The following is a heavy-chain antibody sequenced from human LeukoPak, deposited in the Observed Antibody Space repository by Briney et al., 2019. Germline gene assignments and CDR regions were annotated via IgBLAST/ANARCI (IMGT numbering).Heavy chain of an antibody. CDR1: GFTFSSYA. D-gene: IGHD3-16*01. CDR3: AKDQEVFGRSSFDY. Sequence: GGSLRPSCAASGFTFSSYAMSWVRQAPGKGLEWVSAISGSGGSTYYADSVKGRFTISRDNSKNTLYLQMNSLRAEDTAVYYCAKDQEVFGRSSFDYWGQGTLVTVSS. CDR2: ISGSGGST. J-gene: IGHJ4*02. V-gene: IGHV3-23*01.